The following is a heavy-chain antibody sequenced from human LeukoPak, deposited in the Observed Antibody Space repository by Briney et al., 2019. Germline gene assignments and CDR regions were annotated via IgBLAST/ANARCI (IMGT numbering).Heavy chain of an antibody. CDR1: AGSFRDYY. CDR2: IYYNGNT. D-gene: IGHD3-22*01. V-gene: IGHV4-31*11. CDR3: VRNFDSYNAFDI. Sequence: SETLSLTCAVYAGSFRDYYWNWIRQHPGKGLEWIGYIYYNGNTYYNPSLKSRLTISGDTSKNQFSLKLSSVTAADTAVYYCVRNFDSYNAFDIWGQGTMVTVSS. J-gene: IGHJ3*02.